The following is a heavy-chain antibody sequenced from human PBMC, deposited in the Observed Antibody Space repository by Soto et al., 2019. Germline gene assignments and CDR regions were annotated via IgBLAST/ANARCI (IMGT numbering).Heavy chain of an antibody. D-gene: IGHD3-22*01. Sequence: SETLSLTCAVSGGSVSSGGYAWSWIRQPPGKGLEWIGYIYHSGSTYYNPSLKSRVTISVDRSKNQFSLKLSSVTAADTAVYYCARSGSSGYYFDYWGQGTLVTVSS. CDR3: ARSGSSGYYFDY. CDR2: IYHSGST. V-gene: IGHV4-30-2*01. J-gene: IGHJ4*02. CDR1: GGSVSSGGYA.